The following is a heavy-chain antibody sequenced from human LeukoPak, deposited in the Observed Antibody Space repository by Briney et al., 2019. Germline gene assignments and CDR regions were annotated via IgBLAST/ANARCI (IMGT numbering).Heavy chain of an antibody. Sequence: PSETLSLTCAVYGGSFSGYYWSWIRQPPGRGLEWIGEINHSGSTNYNPSLKSRVTISVDTSKNQFSLKLSSVTAADTAVYYCARSCSGGSCYFIDYWGQGTLVTVSS. D-gene: IGHD2-15*01. CDR3: ARSCSGGSCYFIDY. J-gene: IGHJ4*02. CDR1: GGSFSGYY. V-gene: IGHV4-34*01. CDR2: INHSGST.